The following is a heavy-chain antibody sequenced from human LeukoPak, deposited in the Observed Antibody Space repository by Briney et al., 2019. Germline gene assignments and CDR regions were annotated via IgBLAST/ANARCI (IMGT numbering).Heavy chain of an antibody. CDR3: TRRGVGATYYYGMDV. Sequence: QSGGSLRLSCTASGFTFGDYAMSWFSQAPGKGREWVGFIRSKAYGGTTEYAASVKGRFTISRDDSKSIAYLQMNSLKTEDTAVYYCTRRGVGATYYYGMDVWGQGTTVTVSS. J-gene: IGHJ6*02. D-gene: IGHD1-26*01. CDR1: GFTFGDYA. CDR2: IRSKAYGGTT. V-gene: IGHV3-49*03.